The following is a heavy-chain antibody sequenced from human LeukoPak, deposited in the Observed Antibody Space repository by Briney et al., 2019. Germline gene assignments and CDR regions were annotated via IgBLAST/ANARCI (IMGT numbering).Heavy chain of an antibody. CDR2: INAGNGNT. CDR1: GYTFTSYA. J-gene: IGHJ6*04. V-gene: IGHV1-3*01. D-gene: IGHD1-1*01. Sequence: GASVKVSCKASGYTFTSYAMHWVRQAPGQRLEWMGWINAGNGNTKYSQKLQGRVTITRDTSASTAYMELSSLRSEDTAVYYCARDLGTTGTTRAYYYGMDVWGKGTTVTVSS. CDR3: ARDLGTTGTTRAYYYGMDV.